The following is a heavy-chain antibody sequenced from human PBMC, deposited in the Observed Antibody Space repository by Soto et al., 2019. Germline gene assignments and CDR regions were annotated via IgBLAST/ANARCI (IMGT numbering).Heavy chain of an antibody. Sequence: SETLSLTCAVYGGSFSGYYWSWIRQPPGKGLEWIGEINHSGSTNYNPSLKSRVTISVDTSKNQFSLKLSSVTAADTAVYYCARGRSRRVRSVGGSGSPGTRQDPGKYYFDYWGQGTLVTVSS. CDR2: INHSGST. CDR1: GGSFSGYY. D-gene: IGHD1-26*01. CDR3: ARGRSRRVRSVGGSGSPGTRQDPGKYYFDY. J-gene: IGHJ4*02. V-gene: IGHV4-34*01.